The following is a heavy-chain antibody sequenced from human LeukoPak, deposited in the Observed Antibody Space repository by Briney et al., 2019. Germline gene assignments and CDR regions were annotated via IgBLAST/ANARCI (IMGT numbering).Heavy chain of an antibody. CDR2: INPNSGGT. CDR1: GYTFTGYY. CDR3: AAGSSTVTTGGYYYYYYMDV. V-gene: IGHV1-2*02. D-gene: IGHD4-17*01. Sequence: GASVKVSCKASGYTFTGYYMHWVRQAPGQGLEWMGWINPNSGGTNYAQKFQGRVTMTRDTSISTAYMELSRLRSDDTAVYYCAAGSSTVTTGGYYYYYYMDVWGKGTTVTVSS. J-gene: IGHJ6*03.